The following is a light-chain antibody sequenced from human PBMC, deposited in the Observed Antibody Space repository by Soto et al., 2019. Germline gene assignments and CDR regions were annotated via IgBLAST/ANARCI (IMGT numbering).Light chain of an antibody. Sequence: QSVLAQPRSVSGSPGQSVTISCTGTSSDVGVYNYVSWYQQHPGKAPKLMIYDVTKRPSGVPDRFSGSKSANTASLTISGLQAEDEADYYCCSYAGSYTFVFGTGTKVIV. J-gene: IGLJ1*01. CDR2: DVT. V-gene: IGLV2-11*01. CDR1: SSDVGVYNY. CDR3: CSYAGSYTFV.